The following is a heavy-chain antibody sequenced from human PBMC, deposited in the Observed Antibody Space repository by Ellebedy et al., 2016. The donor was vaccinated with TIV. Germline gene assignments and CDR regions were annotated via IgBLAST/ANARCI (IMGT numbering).Heavy chain of an antibody. J-gene: IGHJ3*02. Sequence: GESLKISCAASGFTFNTYSMNWVRQAPGKGLEWVANIKQDGSETHYVDSVKGRFTISRDNAKNSLYLHMNSLRAEDTAVYYCARSTVINPEGDAYDIWGQGTKVTVSS. CDR3: ARSTVINPEGDAYDI. V-gene: IGHV3-7*01. CDR1: GFTFNTYS. CDR2: IKQDGSET. D-gene: IGHD4-23*01.